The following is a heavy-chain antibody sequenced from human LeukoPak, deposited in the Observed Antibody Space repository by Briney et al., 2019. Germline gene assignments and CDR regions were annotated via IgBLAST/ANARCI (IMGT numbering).Heavy chain of an antibody. CDR2: LPPDELGI. Sequence: GGSLKLSCAASGFTFTNYWMHWVRQAPGMGLVWVSRLPPDELGIIYADSVKGRFTVSRDNAKNTVYLQMNNLRVDDTAMYYCVGTIASRGSEYWGQGALVTVSS. D-gene: IGHD6-6*01. CDR1: GFTFTNYW. V-gene: IGHV3-74*01. CDR3: VGTIASRGSEY. J-gene: IGHJ4*02.